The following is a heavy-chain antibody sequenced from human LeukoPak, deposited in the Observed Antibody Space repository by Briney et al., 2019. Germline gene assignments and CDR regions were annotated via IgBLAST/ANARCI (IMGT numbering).Heavy chain of an antibody. D-gene: IGHD3-22*01. Sequence: GGSLRLSCAASGFTFSNCGMHWVRQAPGKGLEWVAVIWYDGGNKYYADSVKGRFTISRDNSKNTLYLQMNSLRTEDTAVYYCARGRGYDSGTYNYAFSDYWGQGTLVTVSS. V-gene: IGHV3-33*01. CDR2: IWYDGGNK. J-gene: IGHJ4*02. CDR1: GFTFSNCG. CDR3: ARGRGYDSGTYNYAFSDY.